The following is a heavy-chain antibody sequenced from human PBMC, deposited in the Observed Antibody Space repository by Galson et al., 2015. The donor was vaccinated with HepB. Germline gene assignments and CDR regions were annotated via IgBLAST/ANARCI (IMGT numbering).Heavy chain of an antibody. Sequence: SLRLSCAASGFTLDHYWIHWVRQAPGKGLMWVSRINADGSDTGYADSAEGRFTISRDNAKSVLYLQMDSLTVADTAVCYCARDSGSYPFDYWGQGTLVTVSS. V-gene: IGHV3-74*01. CDR1: GFTLDHYW. D-gene: IGHD1-26*01. CDR3: ARDSGSYPFDY. CDR2: INADGSDT. J-gene: IGHJ4*02.